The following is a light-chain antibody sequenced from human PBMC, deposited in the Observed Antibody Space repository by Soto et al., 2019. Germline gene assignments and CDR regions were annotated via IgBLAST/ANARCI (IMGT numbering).Light chain of an antibody. J-gene: IGKJ5*01. CDR2: GAS. CDR1: QAVSNNY. CDR3: QQYGSSPIT. V-gene: IGKV3-20*01. Sequence: EIVLTQSPDTLSLSPGERATLSCRASQAVSNNYLAWYQQKPRQSPRLLIHGASRRATDIPDTFSGSGSATDFSLTISRLEPEDFAVYYCQQYGSSPITFGQGTRLDIK.